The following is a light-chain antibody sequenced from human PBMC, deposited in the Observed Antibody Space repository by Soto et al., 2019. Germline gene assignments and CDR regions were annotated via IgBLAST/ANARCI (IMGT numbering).Light chain of an antibody. J-gene: IGKJ1*01. Sequence: DIQMTQSLSTLSASVGDIVTITCRASQSISSWLAWYQQKSWKAPKLRIYKSSSLQSGVTSRFSGSGSGTEFTLTISSLQTDDFATYYCQQYHGFPWTFGQGTKVEIK. CDR3: QQYHGFPWT. CDR1: QSISSW. V-gene: IGKV1-5*03. CDR2: KSS.